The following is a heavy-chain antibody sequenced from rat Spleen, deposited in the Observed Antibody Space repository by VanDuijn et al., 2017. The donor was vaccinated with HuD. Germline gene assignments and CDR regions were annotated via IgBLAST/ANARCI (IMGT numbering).Heavy chain of an antibody. D-gene: IGHD1-2*01. CDR3: TTWDYYSSPYVMDA. V-gene: IGHV5S23*01. J-gene: IGHJ4*01. CDR2: ISPSGVT. CDR1: GFTFRNFD. Sequence: EVQLVESDGGLVQPGRSLKLSCAASGFTFRNFDMAWVRQAPAKGLEWVASISPSGVTYYRDSVKGRFSISRDDAKSTLYLQMDSLRSEDTATYYCTTWDYYSSPYVMDAWGQGVMVTVSS.